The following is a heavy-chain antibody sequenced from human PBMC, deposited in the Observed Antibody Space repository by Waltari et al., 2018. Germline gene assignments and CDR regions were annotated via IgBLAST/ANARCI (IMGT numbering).Heavy chain of an antibody. CDR3: AREPSIAARGAYYMDV. V-gene: IGHV1-2*02. CDR2: INPNSGGT. CDR1: GYTFTGYY. D-gene: IGHD6-6*01. Sequence: QVQLVQSGAEVKKPGASVKVSCKASGYTFTGYYMHWVRQAPGQGLEWMGWINPNSGGTNYAQKLQGRVTMTRDTSISTAYMELSRLRSDDTAVYYCAREPSIAARGAYYMDVWGKGTTVTISS. J-gene: IGHJ6*03.